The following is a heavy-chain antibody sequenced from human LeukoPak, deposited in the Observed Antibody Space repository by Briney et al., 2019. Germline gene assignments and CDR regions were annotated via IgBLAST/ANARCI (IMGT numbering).Heavy chain of an antibody. CDR1: GFTFSSYS. Sequence: GGSLRLSCAASGFTFSSYSMNWVRQAPGKGLEWVSYISSSSSTIYYADSVKGRFTISRDNAKNSLYLQMNSLRAEDTAVYYCARLPAYCSSTSCYYDYWGQGTLVTVSS. CDR3: ARLPAYCSSTSCYYDY. J-gene: IGHJ4*02. CDR2: ISSSSSTI. V-gene: IGHV3-48*04. D-gene: IGHD2-2*01.